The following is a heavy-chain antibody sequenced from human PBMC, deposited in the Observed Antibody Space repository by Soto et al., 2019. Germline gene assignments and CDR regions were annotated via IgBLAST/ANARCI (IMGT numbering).Heavy chain of an antibody. CDR2: IKSKTDGGTT. V-gene: IGHV3-15*07. CDR3: TTDPVTMIVVVPSSG. J-gene: IGHJ4*02. D-gene: IGHD3-22*01. Sequence: GGALTLSCAASGFTFSDYAIQWVRQAPGKGLEWVGRIKSKTDGGTTDYAAHVNGRFTISRDDSKNTLYLQMNSLKTEDTAVYYCTTDPVTMIVVVPSSGWGQGTLVTVSS. CDR1: GFTFSDYA.